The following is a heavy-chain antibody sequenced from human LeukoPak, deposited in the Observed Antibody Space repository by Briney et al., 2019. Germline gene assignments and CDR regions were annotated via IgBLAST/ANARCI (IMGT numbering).Heavy chain of an antibody. Sequence: ASVKVSCKASGYTFTSYDITWVRQAPGQGLEWMGWISAYNGNTNYAQKFQGRVTMTTDTSTSTAYMELRSLRSDDTAVYYCARGYSSSWAFDYWGQETLVTVSS. CDR1: GYTFTSYD. CDR3: ARGYSSSWAFDY. J-gene: IGHJ4*02. V-gene: IGHV1-18*01. CDR2: ISAYNGNT. D-gene: IGHD6-13*01.